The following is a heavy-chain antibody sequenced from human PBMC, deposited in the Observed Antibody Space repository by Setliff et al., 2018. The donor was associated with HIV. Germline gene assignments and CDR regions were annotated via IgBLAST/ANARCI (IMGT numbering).Heavy chain of an antibody. CDR1: GGSFSGHY. J-gene: IGHJ4*01. CDR3: ARGSRSPLVNKFRVTPAFDY. Sequence: SETLSLTCAVYGGSFSGHYWSWIRQTPGKGLEWIGDISHSESTNYNPSLKSRVTISVDTSKNQFSLRLTSVTAADTAVYFCARGSRSPLVNKFRVTPAFDYWGQGTLVTVS. V-gene: IGHV4-34*01. CDR2: ISHSEST. D-gene: IGHD2-21*02.